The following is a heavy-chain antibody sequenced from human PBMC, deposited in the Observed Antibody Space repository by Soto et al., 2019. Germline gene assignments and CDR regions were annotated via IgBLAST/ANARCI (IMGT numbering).Heavy chain of an antibody. D-gene: IGHD3-16*01. J-gene: IGHJ4*02. Sequence: QVQLVESGGSVVQPGRSLRLSCAASGFTFNKYGMHWVRQAPGKGLEWVAAISNDGSSEYYADSVLGRLTISRDNPKNTLYLQMNSLKSNDTAVYSCANQERGGYVAWWGQGTLVNVSS. V-gene: IGHV3-30*18. CDR1: GFTFNKYG. CDR3: ANQERGGYVAW. CDR2: ISNDGSSE.